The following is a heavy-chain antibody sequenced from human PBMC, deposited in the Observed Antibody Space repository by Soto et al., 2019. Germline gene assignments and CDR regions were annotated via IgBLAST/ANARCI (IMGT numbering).Heavy chain of an antibody. J-gene: IGHJ4*02. Sequence: EVQLGESGGGLVQPGGSLRLSCVGSGFRFNEYEINWVRQAPGKGLEWISYINSGGSLIYYAASVKGRFTISRDNYKDSVYLQMNSLRADDTALYYWARDTSYGQSATIVGEFWGQGTLVTVSS. CDR2: INSGGSLI. D-gene: IGHD3-10*01. CDR3: ARDTSYGQSATIVGEF. V-gene: IGHV3-48*03. CDR1: GFRFNEYE.